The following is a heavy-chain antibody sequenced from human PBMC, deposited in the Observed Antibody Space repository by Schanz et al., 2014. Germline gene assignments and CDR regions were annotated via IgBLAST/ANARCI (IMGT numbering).Heavy chain of an antibody. CDR2: IYYRGNT. Sequence: QVQLQELGPGLVKPSQTLSLTCTVSGASISSRDFYWSWIRQFPGKGLEWIGYIYYRGNTYYNPSLKSRVSISLDPSKTQFFLNLNSLTAADTAVYYCARHGGIPYYPMDVWGQGTTXTVSS. D-gene: IGHD3-16*01. V-gene: IGHV4-31*03. CDR3: ARHGGIPYYPMDV. J-gene: IGHJ6*02. CDR1: GASISSRDFY.